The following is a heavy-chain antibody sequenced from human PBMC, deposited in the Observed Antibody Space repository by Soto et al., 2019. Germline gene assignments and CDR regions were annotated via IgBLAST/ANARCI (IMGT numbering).Heavy chain of an antibody. CDR3: GKDPQIQLWLHYFDY. D-gene: IGHD5-18*01. CDR2: ISHDGSNT. Sequence: QVQLVQSGGNVVQPGRSLRLSCAASGFTFSNYGMHWVRQAPGKGLEWLAFISHDGSNTYYADSVKGRFTISRDNSKNTMYLQINSLRAEDTAVFYCGKDPQIQLWLHYFDYWGQGTLVTVSS. CDR1: GFTFSNYG. V-gene: IGHV3-30*18. J-gene: IGHJ4*02.